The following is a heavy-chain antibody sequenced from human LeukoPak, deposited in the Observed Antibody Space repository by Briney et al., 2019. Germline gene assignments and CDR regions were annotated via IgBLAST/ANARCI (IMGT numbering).Heavy chain of an antibody. V-gene: IGHV4-34*01. D-gene: IGHD5-24*01. CDR1: GGSFSGYY. CDR2: INHSGST. CDR3: ARDLRGERWLQSRGGDY. Sequence: KPSETLSLTCAVYGGSFSGYYWSWIRQPPGKGLEWIGEINHSGSTNYNPSLKSRVPISVDTSKNQFSLKLSSVTAADTAVYYCARDLRGERWLQSRGGDYWGQGTLVTVSS. J-gene: IGHJ4*02.